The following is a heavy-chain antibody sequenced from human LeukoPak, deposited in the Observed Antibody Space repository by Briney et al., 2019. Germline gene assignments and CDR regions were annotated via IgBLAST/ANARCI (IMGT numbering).Heavy chain of an antibody. Sequence: SETLSLTCAVYGGSFGGYYWSWIRQPPGKGLEWIGEINHSGSTNYNPSLKSRVTISVDTSKNQFSLKLSSVTAADTAVYYCARTNLWFGELYRWFDPWGQGTLVTVSS. CDR2: INHSGST. J-gene: IGHJ5*02. CDR3: ARTNLWFGELYRWFDP. D-gene: IGHD3-10*01. V-gene: IGHV4-34*01. CDR1: GGSFGGYY.